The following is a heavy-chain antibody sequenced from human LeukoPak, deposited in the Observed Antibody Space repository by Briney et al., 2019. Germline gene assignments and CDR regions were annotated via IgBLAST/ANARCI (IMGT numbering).Heavy chain of an antibody. CDR3: XXXXXXWXXYWCYFDY. CDR1: GGSFSGYY. D-gene: IGHD3-3*01. CDR2: INHSGST. Sequence: SETLSLTCAVYGGSFSGYYWSWIHQPPGKGLEWIGEINHSGSTNYNPSLKSRVTISVDTSKNQFSLKLSSVTAADTAVYYCXXXXXXWXXYWCYFDYWGQGTLVTVSS. V-gene: IGHV4-34*01. J-gene: IGHJ4*02.